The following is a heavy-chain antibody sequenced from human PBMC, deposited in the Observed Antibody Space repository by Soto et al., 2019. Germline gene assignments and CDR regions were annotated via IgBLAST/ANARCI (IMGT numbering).Heavy chain of an antibody. CDR1: GFTFSNYA. J-gene: IGHJ6*02. V-gene: IGHV3-23*01. CDR3: AKVLWSGYFTYYYNYAMDV. CDR2: IGTGADI. D-gene: IGHD3-3*01. Sequence: GGSLRLSCAASGFTFSNYAMSWVRQAAGKGMEWVSTIGTGADIFYADSVKGRFIISRDNSKNTMSLQMNSLRAEDTAVYYCAKVLWSGYFTYYYNYAMDVWGQGTTVTVSS.